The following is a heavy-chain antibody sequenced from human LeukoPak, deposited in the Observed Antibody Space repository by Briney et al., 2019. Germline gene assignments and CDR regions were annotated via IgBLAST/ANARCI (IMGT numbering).Heavy chain of an antibody. CDR2: IIPIFGTA. Sequence: GASVKVSCKASGGTFSSYAISWVRQAPGQGLEWMGGIIPIFGTANYAQKFQGRVTITADESTSTAYMELSSLRSEDTAVYYCARARLMTTVTSEVFGPYYFDYWGQGTLVTVSS. CDR3: ARARLMTTVTSEVFGPYYFDY. J-gene: IGHJ4*02. D-gene: IGHD4-11*01. CDR1: GGTFSSYA. V-gene: IGHV1-69*13.